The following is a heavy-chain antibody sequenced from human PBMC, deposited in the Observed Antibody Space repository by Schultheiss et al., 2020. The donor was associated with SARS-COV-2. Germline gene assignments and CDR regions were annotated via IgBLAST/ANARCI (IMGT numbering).Heavy chain of an antibody. J-gene: IGHJ6*02. V-gene: IGHV4-4*07. CDR2: IYTSGST. Sequence: SQTLSLTCTVSGGSISSYYWSWIRQPAGKGLEWIGRIYTSGSTNYNPSLKSRVTMSVDTSKNQVSLKVSSVTAADTAVYYCARPHPYYDILTGYYEDYYYGMDVWGQGTTVTVSS. D-gene: IGHD3-9*01. CDR3: ARPHPYYDILTGYYEDYYYGMDV. CDR1: GGSISSYY.